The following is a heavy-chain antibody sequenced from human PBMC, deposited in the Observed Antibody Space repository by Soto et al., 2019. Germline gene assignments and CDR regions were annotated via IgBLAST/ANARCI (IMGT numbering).Heavy chain of an antibody. CDR2: LSSTTNYI. V-gene: IGHV3-21*01. CDR1: VFTFTRYS. CDR3: ARESEELNSNFDY. D-gene: IGHD1-7*01. J-gene: IGHJ4*02. Sequence: GGSLRLSYAASVFTFTRYSMKWVPQAPGHGLQWVSSLSSTTNYIYYAHSMKGRFTVSRHKAKNSVYLEMNSLSAEETAVYYCARESEELNSNFDYWGQGT.